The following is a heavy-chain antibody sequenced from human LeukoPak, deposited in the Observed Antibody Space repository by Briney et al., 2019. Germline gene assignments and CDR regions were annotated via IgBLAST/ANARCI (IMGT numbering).Heavy chain of an antibody. Sequence: SETLSLTCAVYGGSFSGYYWSWIRQPPGKGLEWIGEINHSGSTNYDPSLKSRVTISVDTSKNQFSLKLSSVTAADTAVYYCARGPYYYDSSGYYYGVGFDYWGQGTLVTVSS. CDR1: GGSFSGYY. CDR2: INHSGST. J-gene: IGHJ4*02. D-gene: IGHD3-22*01. V-gene: IGHV4-34*01. CDR3: ARGPYYYDSSGYYYGVGFDY.